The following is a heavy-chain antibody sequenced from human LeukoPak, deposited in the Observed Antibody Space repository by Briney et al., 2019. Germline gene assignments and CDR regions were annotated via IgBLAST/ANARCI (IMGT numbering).Heavy chain of an antibody. J-gene: IGHJ3*02. CDR3: ASTLYGDYGSFDI. CDR2: ISSSGSTI. Sequence: GGSLRPSCAASGFTFSDYYMSWIRQAPGKGLEWVSYISSSGSTIYYADSVKGRFTISRDNAKNSLYLQMNSLRAEDTAVYYCASTLYGDYGSFDIWGQGTMVTVSS. V-gene: IGHV3-11*01. D-gene: IGHD4-17*01. CDR1: GFTFSDYY.